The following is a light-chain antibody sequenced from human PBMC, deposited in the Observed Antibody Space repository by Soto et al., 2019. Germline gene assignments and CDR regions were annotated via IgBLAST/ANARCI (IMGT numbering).Light chain of an antibody. CDR3: QQYYSFWT. CDR1: RSVDKW. V-gene: IGKV1-5*02. Sequence: DIQMTQSPSTLSASLGDRVTIISRASRSVDKWLAWYQQKSGKAPKLLIYEASHLQSGVPSRFGGSGSGTEFTLTINNLQPEDVATYYCQQYYSFWTLGQGTTVEV. CDR2: EAS. J-gene: IGKJ1*01.